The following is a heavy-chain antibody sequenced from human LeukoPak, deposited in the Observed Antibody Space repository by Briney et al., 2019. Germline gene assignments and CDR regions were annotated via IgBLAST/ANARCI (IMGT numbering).Heavy chain of an antibody. J-gene: IGHJ4*02. CDR2: IYTSGST. V-gene: IGHV4-61*02. D-gene: IGHD6-13*01. Sequence: PSQTLSLTCTVSGGSISSGSYYWSWIRQPAGKGLEWIGRIYTSGSTNYNPSLKSRVTISVDTSKNQFSLKLSSVTAADTAVYYCARSVTSQQLGYDYCGQGTLVTVSS. CDR1: GGSISSGSYY. CDR3: ARSVTSQQLGYDY.